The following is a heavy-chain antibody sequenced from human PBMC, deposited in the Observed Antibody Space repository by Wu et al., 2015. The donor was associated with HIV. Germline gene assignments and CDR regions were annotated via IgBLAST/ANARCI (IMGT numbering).Heavy chain of an antibody. J-gene: IGHJ6*02. D-gene: IGHD3-10*02. V-gene: IGHV1-18*01. Sequence: QVQLVQSGAEVKKPGASVKVSCKASGYTFINYGISWVRQAPGQGLEWMGWISAYNGNTNYAQQLQGRVTMTTDTSTSTAYMELRSLRSDDTAVYYCARGQRLLCSASYSSAYYYVWTSGARGPLSPSP. CDR2: ISAYNGNT. CDR3: ARGQRLLCSASYSSAYYYVWTS. CDR1: GYTFINYG.